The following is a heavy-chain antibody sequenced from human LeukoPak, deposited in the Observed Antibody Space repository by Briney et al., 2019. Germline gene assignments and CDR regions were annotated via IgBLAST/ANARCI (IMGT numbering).Heavy chain of an antibody. CDR2: IYSGGST. V-gene: IGHV3-53*01. J-gene: IGHJ4*02. CDR1: GFTVSSNY. Sequence: QPGGSLRLSCAASGFTVSSNYMSWVRQAPGKGLEWVSVIYSGGSTYYADSVKGRFTISRDNSKNTLYLQMNSLRAEDTAAYYCARSSAITGSSWYLPSYNFDYWGQGTLVTVSS. D-gene: IGHD6-13*01. CDR3: ARSSAITGSSWYLPSYNFDY.